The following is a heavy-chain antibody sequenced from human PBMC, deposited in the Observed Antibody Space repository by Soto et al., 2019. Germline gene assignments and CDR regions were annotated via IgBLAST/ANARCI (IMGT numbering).Heavy chain of an antibody. V-gene: IGHV4-34*01. D-gene: IGHD3-10*01. J-gene: IGHJ4*02. Sequence: SETLSLTCAVYGGSFSGYYWSWIRQPPGKGLEWIGEINHSGSTNYNPSLKSRVTISVDTSKNQFSLKLTSVTAADTAVYYCARTSGITPTRVFDYWGQGTLVTVS. CDR1: GGSFSGYY. CDR2: INHSGST. CDR3: ARTSGITPTRVFDY.